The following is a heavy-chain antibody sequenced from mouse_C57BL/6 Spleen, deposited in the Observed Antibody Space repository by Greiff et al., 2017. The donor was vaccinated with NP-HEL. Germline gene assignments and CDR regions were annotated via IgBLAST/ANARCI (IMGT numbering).Heavy chain of an antibody. CDR2: IHPNSGST. J-gene: IGHJ2*01. V-gene: IGHV1-64*01. Sequence: QVQLQQPGAELVKPGASVKLSCKASGYTFTSYWMHWVKQRPGQGLEWIGMIHPNSGSTNYNEKFKSKATLTVDKSSSTAYMQLSSLTSEDSAVYYCARDERATGFDYWGQGTTLTVSS. D-gene: IGHD3-1*01. CDR3: ARDERATGFDY. CDR1: GYTFTSYW.